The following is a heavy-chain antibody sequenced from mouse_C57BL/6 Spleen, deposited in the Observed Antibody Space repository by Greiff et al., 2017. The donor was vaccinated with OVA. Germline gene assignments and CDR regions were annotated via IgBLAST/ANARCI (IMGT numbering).Heavy chain of an antibody. D-gene: IGHD1-1*01. CDR3: ARYGPLGGTTVPYYFDY. CDR1: GFTFTDYY. V-gene: IGHV7-3*01. Sequence: EVQLVESGGGLVQPGGSLSLSCAASGFTFTDYYMSWVRQPPGKALEWLGFIRNKANGYTTEYSASVKGRFTISRDNSQSILYLQMNALRAEDSATYYCARYGPLGGTTVPYYFDYWGQGTTLTVSS. CDR2: IRNKANGYTT. J-gene: IGHJ2*01.